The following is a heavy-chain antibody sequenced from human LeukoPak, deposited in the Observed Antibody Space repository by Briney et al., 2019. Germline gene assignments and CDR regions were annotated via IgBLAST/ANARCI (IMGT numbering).Heavy chain of an antibody. CDR2: INPNSGGT. V-gene: IGHV1-2*02. Sequence: GASVKVSCKASGYTFTGYYMHWVRQAPGQGLEWMGWINPNSGGTNYAQKFQGRVTMTRDTSISTAYMELSRLRSDDTAVYYCARDTIFGVVANWFDPWGQGTLVTVSS. CDR3: ARDTIFGVVANWFDP. CDR1: GYTFTGYY. J-gene: IGHJ5*02. D-gene: IGHD3-3*01.